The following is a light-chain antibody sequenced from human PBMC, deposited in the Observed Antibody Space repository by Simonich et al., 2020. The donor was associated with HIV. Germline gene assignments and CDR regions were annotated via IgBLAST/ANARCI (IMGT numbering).Light chain of an antibody. CDR3: CSYAGSDTLL. J-gene: IGLJ2*01. CDR2: EGS. V-gene: IGLV2-23*01. CDR1: SSDVGSYNL. Sequence: QSALTQPASVAGALGQSITISCTGTSSDVGSYNLVSWYQQDPGKAPKLMIYEGSKRPSGVSNRFSGSKSGNTASLTISGLQAEDEADYYCCSYAGSDTLLFGGGTRLTVL.